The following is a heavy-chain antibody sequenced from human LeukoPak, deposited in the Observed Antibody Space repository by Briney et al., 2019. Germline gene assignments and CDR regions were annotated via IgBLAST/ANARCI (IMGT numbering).Heavy chain of an antibody. Sequence: SETLSLTCAVYGGSFTGYYWSWIRQPPGKGLEWIGEIKHDGSTNYNPSLKSRVTMSLDTSKNQFFLNLNSVTAADTAVYYCARTYHDSSGPSLGMDVWGQGTTVTVSS. CDR3: ARTYHDSSGPSLGMDV. CDR2: IKHDGST. J-gene: IGHJ6*02. V-gene: IGHV4-34*01. CDR1: GGSFTGYY. D-gene: IGHD3-22*01.